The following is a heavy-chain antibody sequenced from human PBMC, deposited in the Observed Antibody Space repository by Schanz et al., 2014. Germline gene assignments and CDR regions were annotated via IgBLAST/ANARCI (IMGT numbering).Heavy chain of an antibody. V-gene: IGHV3-23*04. CDR2: ITGASDHI. CDR3: ARDHTTESYYSAGPPIDY. CDR1: GFIFGSSV. J-gene: IGHJ4*02. Sequence: EVQLVESGGGVVQPGRSLRLSCAASGFIFGSSVMAWVRQAPGKGLEWVSGITGASDHIDYAESVKGRFTISRDNSKNTLFLQMNSLRAEDTAVYYCARDHTTESYYSAGPPIDYWGQGTLLTVSS. D-gene: IGHD1-26*01.